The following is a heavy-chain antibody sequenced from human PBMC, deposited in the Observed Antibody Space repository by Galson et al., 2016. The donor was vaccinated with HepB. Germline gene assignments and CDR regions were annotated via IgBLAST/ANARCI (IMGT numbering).Heavy chain of an antibody. Sequence: SLRLSCAASGFTFNNYWMSWVRQAPGKGLEWVANIKQNGREKDYVDSVKGRFTISRDNAKNSLYLQMNSLRAEDTAVYYCAREGYGGFDCWGRGDLVTVSS. CDR2: IKQNGREK. V-gene: IGHV3-7*03. CDR3: AREGYGGFDC. D-gene: IGHD4-23*01. CDR1: GFTFNNYW. J-gene: IGHJ4*02.